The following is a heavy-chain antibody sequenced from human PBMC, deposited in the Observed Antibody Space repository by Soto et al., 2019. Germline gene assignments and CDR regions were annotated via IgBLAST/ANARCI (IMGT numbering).Heavy chain of an antibody. CDR1: GFIFSTYG. D-gene: IGHD1-1*01. V-gene: IGHV3-30*18. CDR2: ISYDGSNE. Sequence: QVQLAQSGGGVVQPGRSLRLSCVASGFIFSTYGMHWVRQVPGKGLEWVAHISYDGSNEYYADSVKGRFTISRDNAKNTLDLQMNGLKTEDTALYYCTKEYIVGTTWGYFESWGQGALVIVSS. J-gene: IGHJ4*02. CDR3: TKEYIVGTTWGYFES.